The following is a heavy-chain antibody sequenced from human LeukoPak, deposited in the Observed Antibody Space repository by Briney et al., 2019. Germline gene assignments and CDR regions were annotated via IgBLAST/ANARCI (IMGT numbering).Heavy chain of an antibody. Sequence: SQTLSLTCTVSGGSISSGDYYWSWIRQPPGKGLEWIGYIYYSGSTNYNPSLKSRVTISVDTSKNQFSLKLSSVTAADTAVYYCARGSYSYGYFFDYWGQGTLVTVSS. CDR1: GGSISSGDYY. CDR3: ARGSYSYGYFFDY. J-gene: IGHJ4*02. D-gene: IGHD5-18*01. CDR2: IYYSGST. V-gene: IGHV4-30-4*08.